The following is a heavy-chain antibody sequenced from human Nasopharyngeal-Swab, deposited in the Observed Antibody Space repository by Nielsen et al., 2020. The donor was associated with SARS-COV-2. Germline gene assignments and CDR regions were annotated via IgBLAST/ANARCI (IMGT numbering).Heavy chain of an antibody. Sequence: GGSLRLSCAASGFTFSSYGMHWVRQAPGKGLAWVAFIRYDGSNKYYADSVKGRFTISRDNSKNTLYLQMNSLRAEDTAVYYCAKDEDLEWLLGPMDVWGKGTTVTVSS. CDR1: GFTFSSYG. D-gene: IGHD3-3*01. CDR2: IRYDGSNK. J-gene: IGHJ6*03. CDR3: AKDEDLEWLLGPMDV. V-gene: IGHV3-30*02.